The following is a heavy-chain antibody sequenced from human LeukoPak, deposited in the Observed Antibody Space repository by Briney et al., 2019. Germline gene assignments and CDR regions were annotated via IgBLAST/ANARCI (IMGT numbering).Heavy chain of an antibody. J-gene: IGHJ4*02. CDR3: ARDLAWSLDY. D-gene: IGHD1-26*01. V-gene: IGHV3-48*02. CDR2: ISSGSGTI. Sequence: GGSLRLSCAASGFTFNRYTMHWVRQAPGKGLEWVSYISSGSGTIYYADSVKGRFTISRDNAKDSLYLQMNSLRDEDTAVYYYARDLAWSLDYWGQGTLVTVSS. CDR1: GFTFNRYT.